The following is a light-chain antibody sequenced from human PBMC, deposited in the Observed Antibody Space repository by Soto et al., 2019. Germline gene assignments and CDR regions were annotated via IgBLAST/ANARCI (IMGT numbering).Light chain of an antibody. CDR2: GAS. CDR3: QRYGSSPLIT. Sequence: EIVMTQSPATLSVSPGERAPLSCRASQSVSSSYLAWYQQQPGPAPRLLIYGASSRATGIPDRFSGSGSGTDFTLTISRLEPEDFAVYFCQRYGSSPLITFGQGTRLEIK. CDR1: QSVSSSY. J-gene: IGKJ5*01. V-gene: IGKV3-20*01.